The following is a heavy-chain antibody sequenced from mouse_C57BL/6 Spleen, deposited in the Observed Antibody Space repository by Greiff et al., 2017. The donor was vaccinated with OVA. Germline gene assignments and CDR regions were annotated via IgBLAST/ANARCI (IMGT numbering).Heavy chain of an antibody. CDR2: IYPRDGST. Sequence: QVQLQQSDAELVKPGASVKISCKVSGYTFTDHTIHWMKQRPEQGLEWIGYIYPRDGSTKYNEKFKGKATLTADKSSITAYTQRTSLTSEDSAVYFCARTYGSSSYYYAMDYWGQGTSVTVSS. CDR3: ARTYGSSSYYYAMDY. D-gene: IGHD1-1*01. CDR1: GYTFTDHT. V-gene: IGHV1-78*01. J-gene: IGHJ4*01.